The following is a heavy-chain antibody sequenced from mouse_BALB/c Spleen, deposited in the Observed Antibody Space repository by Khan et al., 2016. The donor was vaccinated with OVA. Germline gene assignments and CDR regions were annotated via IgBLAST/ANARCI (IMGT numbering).Heavy chain of an antibody. J-gene: IGHJ4*01. CDR2: IWSDGST. V-gene: IGHV2-6*02. D-gene: IGHD2-3*01. CDR3: ARWFDGYSSLYAMDY. Sequence: VKLEESGPGLVAPSQSLSITCTVSGFSLTSYGVHWVRQPPGKGLEWLVVIWSDGSTNYNSVLKSRLSISKDNSKSQVFLKMNSLQTDDTAIYYCARWFDGYSSLYAMDYWGQGTSGTVSS. CDR1: GFSLTSYG.